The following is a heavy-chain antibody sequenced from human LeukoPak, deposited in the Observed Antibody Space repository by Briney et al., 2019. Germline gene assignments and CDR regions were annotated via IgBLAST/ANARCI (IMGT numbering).Heavy chain of an antibody. J-gene: IGHJ3*02. Sequence: PGGSLRLSCAASGFTFTSYGMHWVRQAPGKGLEWVAVISYDGSNKYYADSVKGRFTISRDNSKKTLHLQMNSLRAEDTAVYYCARVGGSVGAFDIWGQGTMVTVSS. CDR1: GFTFTSYG. D-gene: IGHD1-26*01. V-gene: IGHV3-30*03. CDR2: ISYDGSNK. CDR3: ARVGGSVGAFDI.